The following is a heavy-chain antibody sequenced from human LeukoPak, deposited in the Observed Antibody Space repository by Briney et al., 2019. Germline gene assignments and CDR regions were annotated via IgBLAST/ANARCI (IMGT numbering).Heavy chain of an antibody. CDR3: ARDGLAAAADY. J-gene: IGHJ4*02. Sequence: PGGSLRLSCTGSGFTFSTHWMRWVRQAPGKGLVWVSHIKGDGTSTNYADSVKGRFTISRDNAKNTLFLQMNSLRAEDTAVYYCARDGLAAAADYWGQGTLVTVSS. CDR2: IKGDGTST. D-gene: IGHD6-13*01. CDR1: GFTFSTHW. V-gene: IGHV3-74*01.